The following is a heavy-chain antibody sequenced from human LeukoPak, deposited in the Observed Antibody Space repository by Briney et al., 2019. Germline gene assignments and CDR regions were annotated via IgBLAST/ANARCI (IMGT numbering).Heavy chain of an antibody. J-gene: IGHJ4*02. Sequence: PGGSLRLSCAVSGFTFSSYWMHWVRQAPGKGLVWVSRISSDGSGTSYADSVKGRFTISRDNAKNTLYLQMNSLRAEDTGVYYCARANHPTYYDSGGYYQDYWGQGTLVTVSS. V-gene: IGHV3-74*01. CDR2: ISSDGSGT. CDR3: ARANHPTYYDSGGYYQDY. CDR1: GFTFSSYW. D-gene: IGHD3-22*01.